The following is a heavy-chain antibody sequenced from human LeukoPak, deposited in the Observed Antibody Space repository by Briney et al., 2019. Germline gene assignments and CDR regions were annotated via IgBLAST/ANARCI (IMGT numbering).Heavy chain of an antibody. CDR2: IYSGGST. V-gene: IGHV3-66*01. J-gene: IGHJ6*02. Sequence: PGGSLRLSCAASGFTVSSNYMSWVRQAPGKGLEWGSVIYSGGSTYYADSVKGRFTISRDNSKNTLYLQMNSLRAEDTAVYYCARDRSGSYRGMDVWGQGTTVTVSS. D-gene: IGHD3-10*01. CDR3: ARDRSGSYRGMDV. CDR1: GFTVSSNY.